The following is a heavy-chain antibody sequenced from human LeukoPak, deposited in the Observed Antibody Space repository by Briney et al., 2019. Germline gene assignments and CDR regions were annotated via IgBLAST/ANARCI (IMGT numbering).Heavy chain of an antibody. CDR3: ARHVSGDGYQGLDYFDY. J-gene: IGHJ4*02. V-gene: IGHV4-59*08. Sequence: SETLSLTCTVSGGSISNYYWSWIRQPPGKGLEWIGYIYYLGSTNYNPSLKSRVTISVDTSENQFSLKLSSVTAADTAVYYCARHVSGDGYQGLDYFDYWGQGTLVTVSS. CDR2: IYYLGST. D-gene: IGHD2-2*01. CDR1: GGSISNYY.